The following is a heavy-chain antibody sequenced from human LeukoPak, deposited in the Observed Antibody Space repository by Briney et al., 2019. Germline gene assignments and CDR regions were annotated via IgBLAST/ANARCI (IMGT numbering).Heavy chain of an antibody. CDR1: GGSISSSSYY. CDR3: ARGDGFGGVIVSSYYMDV. D-gene: IGHD3-16*02. CDR2: IYYSGST. J-gene: IGHJ6*03. V-gene: IGHV4-39*07. Sequence: SETLSLTCTVSGGSISSSSYYWGWIRQPPGKGLEWIGSIYYSGSTYYNPSLKSRVTISVDTSKNQFSLKLSSVTAADTAVYYCARGDGFGGVIVSSYYMDVWGKGTTVTVSS.